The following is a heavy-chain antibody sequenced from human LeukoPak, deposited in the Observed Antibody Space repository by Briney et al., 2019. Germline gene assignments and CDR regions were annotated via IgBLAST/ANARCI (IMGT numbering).Heavy chain of an antibody. V-gene: IGHV1-24*01. CDR2: FDPEDGET. CDR3: ATDCGGDCYTDLDAFDI. J-gene: IGHJ3*02. CDR1: GYTLTELS. Sequence: ASVKVSCKVSGYTLTELSMHWVRQAPGKGLEWMGGFDPEDGETIYAQKFQGRVTMTEDTSTDTAYMELSSLRSEDTAVYYCATDCGGDCYTDLDAFDIWGQGTMVTVSS. D-gene: IGHD2-21*02.